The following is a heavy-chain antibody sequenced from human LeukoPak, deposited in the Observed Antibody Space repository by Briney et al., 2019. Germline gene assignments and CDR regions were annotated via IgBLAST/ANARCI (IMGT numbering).Heavy chain of an antibody. J-gene: IGHJ4*02. CDR1: TVSGSSGNW. V-gene: IGHV4-4*02. CDR3: ARELLGAPTPGAY. D-gene: IGHD7-27*01. CDR2: VHKTGKT. Sequence: PSQTLSLTCALSTVSGSSGNWWCWVRQPPGKGLGWIGEVHKTGKTNYNPSLKTRVTISIDASKNQLSLELTSVTAADAAVYYCARELLGAPTPGAYWGQGTRVTVSS.